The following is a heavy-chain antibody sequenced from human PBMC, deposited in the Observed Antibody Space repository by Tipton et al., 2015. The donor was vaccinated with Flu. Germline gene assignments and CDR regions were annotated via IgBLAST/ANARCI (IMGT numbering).Heavy chain of an antibody. CDR2: ISGSSGTI. CDR1: GFTFTTYA. J-gene: IGHJ4*02. D-gene: IGHD2-2*01. CDR3: AKGLGYCSSTTCYRPEDY. Sequence: SLRLSCAASGFTFTTYAMNWVRQAPGKGLEWLSYISGSSGTIYYSRSVKGRFTISRDNAKNSLYLQMNDLRAEDTAIYYCAKGLGYCSSTTCYRPEDYWGQGALVTVSS. V-gene: IGHV3-48*04.